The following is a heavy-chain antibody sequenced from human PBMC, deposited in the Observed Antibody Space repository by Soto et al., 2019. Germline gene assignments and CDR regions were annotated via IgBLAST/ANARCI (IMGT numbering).Heavy chain of an antibody. D-gene: IGHD3-3*01. Sequence: QVLLQESGPRLVKPSETLSLSCTISGASIRNYFWSWLRQPPGKGLEWIGQIYYSGSTNYNSSLKSRATISIGLSKSQFSLQLTSVTAADTAFYYCATYDFDGGSNRFDPGGQGSLVTVSS. CDR1: GASIRNYF. J-gene: IGHJ5*02. CDR3: ATYDFDGGSNRFDP. V-gene: IGHV4-59*01. CDR2: IYYSGST.